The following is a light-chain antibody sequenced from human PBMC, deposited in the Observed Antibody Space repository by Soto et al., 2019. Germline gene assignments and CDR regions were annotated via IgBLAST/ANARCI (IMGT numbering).Light chain of an antibody. V-gene: IGKV3-20*01. CDR3: PQYDNAPQT. CDR2: GAS. Sequence: EIVLTLSPGTLSLSPGERATLSCRASQSISSYLAWYQQKPGQAPRLLIYGASSRATGIPDRFSGSGSGTDFSLTISRLEPEDFAVYYCPQYDNAPQTYGQGTKVDI. CDR1: QSISSY. J-gene: IGKJ2*01.